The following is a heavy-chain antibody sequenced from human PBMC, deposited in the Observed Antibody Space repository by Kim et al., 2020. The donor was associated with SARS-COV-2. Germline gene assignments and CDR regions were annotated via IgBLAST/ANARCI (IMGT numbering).Heavy chain of an antibody. J-gene: IGHJ5*02. CDR1: GGSISSYY. Sequence: SETLSLTCTVSGGSISSYYWSWIRQPPGKGLEWIGYIYYSGSTNYNPSLKSRVTISVDTSKNQFSLKLSSVTAADTAVYYCARLGSRITMVRGLGYWFDPWGQGTLVTVSS. D-gene: IGHD3-10*01. CDR3: ARLGSRITMVRGLGYWFDP. V-gene: IGHV4-59*08. CDR2: IYYSGST.